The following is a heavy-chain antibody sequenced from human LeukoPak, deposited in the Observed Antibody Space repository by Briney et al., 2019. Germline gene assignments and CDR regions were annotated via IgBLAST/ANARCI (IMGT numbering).Heavy chain of an antibody. Sequence: ASETLSLTCTVSGGSISSSSYYWGWIRQPPGKGLEWIGSIYYSGSTYYNPSLKSRVTISVDTSKNQFSLKLSSVTAADTAVYYCARAPFPGQWLVGGWFGPWGQETLVTVSS. CDR1: GGSISSSSYY. J-gene: IGHJ5*02. V-gene: IGHV4-39*01. CDR2: IYYSGST. D-gene: IGHD6-19*01. CDR3: ARAPFPGQWLVGGWFGP.